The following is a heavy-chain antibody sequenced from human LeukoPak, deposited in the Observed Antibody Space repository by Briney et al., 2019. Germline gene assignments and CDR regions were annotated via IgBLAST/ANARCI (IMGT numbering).Heavy chain of an antibody. CDR1: GFTFSSYS. V-gene: IGHV3-21*01. J-gene: IGHJ6*03. CDR3: ARGGELSQAPRVWGYYYYMDV. Sequence: GGSLRLSCAASGFTFSSYSMNWVRQAPGKGLEWVSSISSSSSYIYYADSAKGRFTISRDNAKNSLYLQMNSLRAEDTAVYYCARGGELSQAPRVWGYYYYMDVWGKGTTVTVSS. D-gene: IGHD3-10*01. CDR2: ISSSSSYI.